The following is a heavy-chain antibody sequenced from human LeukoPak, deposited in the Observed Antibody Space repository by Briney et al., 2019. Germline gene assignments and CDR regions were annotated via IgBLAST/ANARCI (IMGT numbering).Heavy chain of an antibody. Sequence: GASVNVSCRASGYTFTSSDINWVRQAAGQGLEWMGIINPRGGSTSYAQKFQGRVTMTRDTSTSTVYMELSSLRSEDTAVYYCAKDPSHRSYGSGSYYFKYYYYGMDVWGQGTTVTVSS. CDR3: AKDPSHRSYGSGSYYFKYYYYGMDV. J-gene: IGHJ6*02. CDR1: GYTFTSSD. CDR2: INPRGGST. V-gene: IGHV1-46*01. D-gene: IGHD3-10*01.